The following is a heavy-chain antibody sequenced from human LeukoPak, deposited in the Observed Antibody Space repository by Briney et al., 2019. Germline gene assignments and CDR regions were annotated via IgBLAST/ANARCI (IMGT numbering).Heavy chain of an antibody. V-gene: IGHV1-69*13. D-gene: IGHD5-24*01. J-gene: IGHJ4*02. CDR1: GYTFTGYY. CDR3: ARVREMATIASFDY. CDR2: IIPIFGTA. Sequence: SVKVSCKASGYTFTGYYMHWVRQAPGQGLEWMGGIIPIFGTANYAQKSLDRLTITADESTSTAYMELNSLRSEDTAVYYCARVREMATIASFDYWGQGTLVTVSS.